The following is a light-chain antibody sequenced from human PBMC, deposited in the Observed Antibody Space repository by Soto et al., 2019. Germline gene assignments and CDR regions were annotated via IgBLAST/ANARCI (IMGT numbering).Light chain of an antibody. Sequence: QAVVTQPASVSGSPGQSITISCTGTSSDIGTYNLVSWYQQHPGKAPKLMIYAVNKRPSGVSDRFSGSKSGNTASLTISGLQAEDEADYYCCSYAGSSTLYVFGTGTKLTVL. CDR1: SSDIGTYNL. CDR3: CSYAGSSTLYV. J-gene: IGLJ1*01. CDR2: AVN. V-gene: IGLV2-23*02.